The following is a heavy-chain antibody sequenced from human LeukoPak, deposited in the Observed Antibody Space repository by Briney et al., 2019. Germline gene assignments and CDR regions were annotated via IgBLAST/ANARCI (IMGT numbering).Heavy chain of an antibody. CDR3: ARGSSGYPYYFDY. CDR1: GYTFTSYA. J-gene: IGHJ4*02. V-gene: IGHV1-3*01. D-gene: IGHD6-19*01. Sequence: GASVKVSCKASGYTFTSYAMHWVRQAPGQRLEWMGWINAGNGNTKYSQKFRGRVTITRDTSASTAYMELSSLRSEDTAVYYCARGSSGYPYYFDYWGQGTLVTVSS. CDR2: INAGNGNT.